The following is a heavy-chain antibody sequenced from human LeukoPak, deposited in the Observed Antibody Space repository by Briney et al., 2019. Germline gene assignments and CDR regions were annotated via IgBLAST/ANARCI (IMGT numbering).Heavy chain of an antibody. V-gene: IGHV3-48*03. CDR2: ISSSGSTI. D-gene: IGHD6-6*01. CDR1: GFTFSSYE. CDR3: ARAQLVRYYMEV. J-gene: IGHJ6*03. Sequence: GGSLRLSCAASGFTFSSYEMNWVRQAPGKGLEWVSYISSSGSTIYYADSVKGRFTISRDNAKNSLYLQMNSLRAEDTALYYCARAQLVRYYMEVGGKGTRVPFPS.